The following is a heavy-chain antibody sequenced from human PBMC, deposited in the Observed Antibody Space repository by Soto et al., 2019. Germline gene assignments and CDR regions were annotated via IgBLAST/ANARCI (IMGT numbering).Heavy chain of an antibody. D-gene: IGHD3-22*01. CDR1: EFTFSNYV. Sequence: EVQLLESGGGLVQPGGSLRLSCAASEFTFSNYVMSWVRQAPGKGLEWVSAISYGGGTTYYADSVKGRFTISRDNSKNTLYLQMNSLRAEDTAVYYCAKNPGYYYDSTGYHFDYWGQGTLVTVSS. CDR3: AKNPGYYYDSTGYHFDY. J-gene: IGHJ4*02. V-gene: IGHV3-23*01. CDR2: ISYGGGTT.